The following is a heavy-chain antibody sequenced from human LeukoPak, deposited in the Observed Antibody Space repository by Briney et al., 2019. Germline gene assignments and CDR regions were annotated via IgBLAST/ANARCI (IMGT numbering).Heavy chain of an antibody. J-gene: IGHJ4*02. V-gene: IGHV1-69*02. Sequence: SVKVSCKVSGGTFSSYTINWVRQAPGQGLEWVGRIIPILGIANYAQKFQGRVTITADKSTSTAYMELSSLRSEDTAVYYCAFHSGSYAQENFDYWGQGTLVTVSS. CDR1: GGTFSSYT. CDR3: AFHSGSYAQENFDY. D-gene: IGHD1-26*01. CDR2: IIPILGIA.